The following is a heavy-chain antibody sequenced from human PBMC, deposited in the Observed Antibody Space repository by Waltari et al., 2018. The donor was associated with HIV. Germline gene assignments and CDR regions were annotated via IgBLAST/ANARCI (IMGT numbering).Heavy chain of an antibody. Sequence: LVQSGGGLVQPGGSLSISRAASGFRFSASWMHWVLHSPWKGLEWVSRINSDGGDATYADSVKGRFTVSRDNAKNTLFLEMSSLRVEDTAVYYCARDDYDFWSGPRRDKNYGMDVWGQGTAVTVSS. D-gene: IGHD3-3*01. V-gene: IGHV3-74*01. CDR1: GFRFSASW. CDR3: ARDDYDFWSGPRRDKNYGMDV. CDR2: INSDGGDA. J-gene: IGHJ6*02.